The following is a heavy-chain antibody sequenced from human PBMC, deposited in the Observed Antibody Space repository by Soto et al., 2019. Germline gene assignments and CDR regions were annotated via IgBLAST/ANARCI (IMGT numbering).Heavy chain of an antibody. J-gene: IGHJ2*01. CDR2: ISAYNGKT. CDR1: GNTFMSYG. CDR3: ARHGVGSFWYFDI. Sequence: QVQLVQSGGEVKKPGASVKVSCKASGNTFMSYGFSWVRQAPGQGLEWMGRISAYNGKTDYAQKLHDRVVMTRDTATSTVYMELRTLTSDDTAVYFSARHGVGSFWYFDIWGHGTLVTVSS. V-gene: IGHV1-18*01. D-gene: IGHD1-26*01.